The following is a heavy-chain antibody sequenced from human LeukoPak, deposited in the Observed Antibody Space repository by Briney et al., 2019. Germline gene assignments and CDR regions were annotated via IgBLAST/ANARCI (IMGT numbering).Heavy chain of an antibody. CDR3: ARAEVLLWFGEFKRSNWFDP. V-gene: IGHV1-69*01. CDR1: GGTFSSYA. J-gene: IGHJ5*02. Sequence: SVKVSCKASGGTFSSYAISWVRQAPGQGLEWMGGIIPIFGTANYAQKFQGRVTITADESTSTAYMELSSLRSEDTAVYYCARAEVLLWFGEFKRSNWFDPWGQGTLVTVSS. CDR2: IIPIFGTA. D-gene: IGHD3-10*01.